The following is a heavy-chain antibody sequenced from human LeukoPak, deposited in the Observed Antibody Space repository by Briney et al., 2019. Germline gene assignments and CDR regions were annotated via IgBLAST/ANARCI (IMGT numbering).Heavy chain of an antibody. CDR3: ARGEMVQVY. D-gene: IGHD5-24*01. J-gene: IGHJ4*02. CDR1: GFTFSSYW. Sequence: GGSLRLSCVASGFTFSSYWMHWVRQAPGKGLVWVSRINTDGCTTSYADSVKGRFTISRDNAKNTLYLQMNSLRADDTAVYYCARGEMVQVYWGQGTLVTVSS. CDR2: INTDGCTT. V-gene: IGHV3-74*01.